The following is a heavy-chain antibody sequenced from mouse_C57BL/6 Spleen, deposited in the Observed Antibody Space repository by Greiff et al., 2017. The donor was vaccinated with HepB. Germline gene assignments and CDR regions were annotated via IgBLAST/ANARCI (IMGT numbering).Heavy chain of an antibody. D-gene: IGHD1-1*01. V-gene: IGHV5-9-1*02. CDR1: GFTFSSYA. Sequence: EVKLVESGAGLVKPGGSLKLSCAASGFTFSSYAMSWVRQTPEKRLEWVAYISSGGDYIYYADTVKGRFTISRDNARNTLYLQMSSLKSEDTAMYYCTREDYYGSSYVFDYWGQGTTLTVSS. CDR2: ISSGGDYI. J-gene: IGHJ2*01. CDR3: TREDYYGSSYVFDY.